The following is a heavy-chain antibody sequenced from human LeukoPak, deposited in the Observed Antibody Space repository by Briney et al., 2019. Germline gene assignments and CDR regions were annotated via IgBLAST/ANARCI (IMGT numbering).Heavy chain of an antibody. CDR2: IGGTDNNT. CDR3: RKVGKTTLTTYYFDY. CDR1: GFTFSTYA. D-gene: IGHD4-17*01. V-gene: IGHV3-23*01. J-gene: IGHJ4*02. Sequence: GGSLRLSCTSSGFTFSTYAMSWVRQAPGKGLEWVSGIGGTDNNTYYAVSVKGRFTISRDNSKNTLFLQMNSLRAEDTAVYYCRKVGKTTLTTYYFDYWGQGTLVTVSS.